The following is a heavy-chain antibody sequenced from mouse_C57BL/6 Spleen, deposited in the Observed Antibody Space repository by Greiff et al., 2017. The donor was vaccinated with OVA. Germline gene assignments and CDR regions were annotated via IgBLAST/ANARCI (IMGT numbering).Heavy chain of an antibody. D-gene: IGHD2-5*01. J-gene: IGHJ4*01. CDR2: ISYDGSN. V-gene: IGHV3-6*01. CDR1: GYSITSGYY. Sequence: VQLVESGPGLVKPSQSLSLTCSVTGYSITSGYYWNWIRQFPGNKLEWMGYISYDGSNNYNPSLKNRISITRDTSKNQFFLKLNSVTTEDTATYYCARVSYYSNYEGAMDYWGQGTSVTVSS. CDR3: ARVSYYSNYEGAMDY.